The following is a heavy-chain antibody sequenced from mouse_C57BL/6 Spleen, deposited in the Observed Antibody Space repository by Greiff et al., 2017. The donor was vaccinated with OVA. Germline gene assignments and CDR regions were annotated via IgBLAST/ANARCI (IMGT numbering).Heavy chain of an antibody. CDR3: ARVYDGYYVFAY. CDR2: ISPRDGST. CDR1: GYTFTSYD. D-gene: IGHD2-3*01. J-gene: IGHJ3*01. V-gene: IGHV1-85*01. Sequence: VQLQQSGPELVKPGASVKLSCKASGYTFTSYDINWVKQRPGQGLEWIGWISPRDGSTKYNEKFKGKATLTVDTSSSTAYMELHSLTSEDSAVYFCARVYDGYYVFAYWGQGTLVTVSA.